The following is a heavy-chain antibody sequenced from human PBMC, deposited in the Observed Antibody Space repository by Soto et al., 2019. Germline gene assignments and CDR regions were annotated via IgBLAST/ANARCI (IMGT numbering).Heavy chain of an antibody. V-gene: IGHV3-7*01. CDR3: ARDIGFDYVN. D-gene: IGHD3-16*01. J-gene: IGHJ4*02. CDR2: IKEDGSEI. CDR1: GFNVRRYW. Sequence: VGSLRLSCAVSGFNVRRYWMSWVRQAPGKGLEWVASIKEDGSEIYYLQSVRGRFAISRDSAGNALQLAMNYLSAEDTATYFCARDIGFDYVNWGQGTLVTVSS.